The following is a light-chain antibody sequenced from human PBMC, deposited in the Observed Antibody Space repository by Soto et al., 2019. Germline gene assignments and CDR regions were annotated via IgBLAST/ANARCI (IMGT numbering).Light chain of an antibody. CDR2: YDD. CDR3: AAWDDSLRV. V-gene: IGLV1-36*01. J-gene: IGLJ1*01. Sequence: QSVLTQPPSVSEAPRQRVTICCSGSSSNIGNNAVNWYQQLPGKAPKLLIYYDDLLPSGVSDRFSGSKSGTSASLAISGLQSEDEADYYCAAWDDSLRVFGTGTKVTVL. CDR1: SSNIGNNA.